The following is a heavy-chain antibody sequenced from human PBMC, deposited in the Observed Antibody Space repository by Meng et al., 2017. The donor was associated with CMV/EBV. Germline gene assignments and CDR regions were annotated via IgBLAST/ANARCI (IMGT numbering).Heavy chain of an antibody. CDR2: IKQDGSDM. V-gene: IGHV3-7*01. D-gene: IGHD2-8*01. J-gene: IGHJ5*02. CDR1: GFSFSTSW. Sequence: GGSLRLSCEASGFSFSTSWMGWVRQAPGKGLEWVANIKQDGSDMYYVDSVKGRFTISRDNAKSSLYLQMNSLRAEDTAVFYCARVEEWVWFGPWGQGTLVTVSS. CDR3: ARVEEWVWFGP.